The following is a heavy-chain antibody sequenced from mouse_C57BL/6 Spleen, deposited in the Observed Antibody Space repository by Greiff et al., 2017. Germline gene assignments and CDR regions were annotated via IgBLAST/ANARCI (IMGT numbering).Heavy chain of an antibody. Sequence: QVQLQQPGTELVKPGASVKLSCKASGYTFTSYWMHWVKQTPGQGLEWIGNINPSNGGTNYNEKFKSKATLTVDKSSSTAYMQLSSLTSEDSAVYYCAREVLRFYYFDYWGQGTTLTVSS. D-gene: IGHD1-1*01. CDR3: AREVLRFYYFDY. V-gene: IGHV1-53*01. J-gene: IGHJ2*01. CDR1: GYTFTSYW. CDR2: INPSNGGT.